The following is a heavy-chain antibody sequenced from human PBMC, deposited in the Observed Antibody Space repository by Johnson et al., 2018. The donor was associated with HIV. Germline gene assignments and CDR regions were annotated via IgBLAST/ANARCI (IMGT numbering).Heavy chain of an antibody. V-gene: IGHV3-30*04. J-gene: IGHJ3*02. CDR3: AREGEGGAFDI. CDR2: ISYDGSNK. CDR1: GFIFRSYP. Sequence: QVQLVESGGGVVQPGRSLRLSCAASGFIFRSYPMNWVRQAPGKGLEWVAIISYDGSNKYYADSVKGRFTISRDNSKNTLYLQMNSLRAEDTAVYYCAREGEGGAFDIWGQGTMVTVSS. D-gene: IGHD3-16*01.